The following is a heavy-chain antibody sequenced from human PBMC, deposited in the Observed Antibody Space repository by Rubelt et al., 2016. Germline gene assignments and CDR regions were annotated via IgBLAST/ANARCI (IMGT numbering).Heavy chain of an antibody. V-gene: IGHV3-23*01. CDR2: ISGSGGST. J-gene: IGHJ4*02. CDR3: ARVPRYIDGDLAFDY. D-gene: IGHD4-17*01. Sequence: KGLEWVSAISGSGGSTYYADSVKGRFTISRDNSKNTLYLQMNSLRAEDTAVYYCARVPRYIDGDLAFDYWGQGTLVTVSS.